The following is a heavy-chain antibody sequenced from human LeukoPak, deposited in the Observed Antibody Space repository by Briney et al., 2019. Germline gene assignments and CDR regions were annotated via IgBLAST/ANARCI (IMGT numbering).Heavy chain of an antibody. J-gene: IGHJ5*02. CDR2: IYYSGSI. D-gene: IGHD6-6*01. CDR1: GGSIRSYY. CDR3: ARRSSSSSVWFDP. Sequence: SETLSLTCTVSGGSIRSYYWTWIRQPPGKGLEWIGYIYYSGSINYNPSLKSRVTISLDTSKNQFSLKLSSVTAADTAVYYCARRSSSSSVWFDPWGQGTLVTVSS. V-gene: IGHV4-59*08.